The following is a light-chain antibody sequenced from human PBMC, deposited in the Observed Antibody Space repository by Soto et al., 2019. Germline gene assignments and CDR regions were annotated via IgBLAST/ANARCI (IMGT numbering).Light chain of an antibody. CDR1: SSNIGAGYD. Sequence: QAVVTQPHSVSGAPGQRVTISFTWRSSNIGAGYDVHWYQQLPGTAPKLLISGNSNRPSGVPDRFSGSKSGTSASLAITGLQAEDEADYYCQSYDSSLRGPVFGGGTKLTVL. CDR2: GNS. V-gene: IGLV1-40*01. J-gene: IGLJ2*01. CDR3: QSYDSSLRGPV.